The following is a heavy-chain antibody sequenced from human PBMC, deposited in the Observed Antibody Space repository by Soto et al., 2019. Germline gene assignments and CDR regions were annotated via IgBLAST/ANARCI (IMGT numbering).Heavy chain of an antibody. D-gene: IGHD3-22*01. CDR3: ASGVNYYDSSGYPSGVYFDY. CDR2: ISSSGSTI. Sequence: PGGSLRLSCAASGFTFSDYYMSWIRQAPGKGLEWVSYISSSGSTIYYADSVKGRFTISRDNAKNSLYLQMNSLRAEDTAVYYCASGVNYYDSSGYPSGVYFDYWGQGTLVTVSS. V-gene: IGHV3-11*01. CDR1: GFTFSDYY. J-gene: IGHJ4*02.